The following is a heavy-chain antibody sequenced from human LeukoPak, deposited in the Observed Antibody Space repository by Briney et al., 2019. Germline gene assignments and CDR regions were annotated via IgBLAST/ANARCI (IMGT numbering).Heavy chain of an antibody. CDR1: GFTFSSYA. CDR3: ARDFEPGY. J-gene: IGHJ4*02. Sequence: PGGSLRLSCAASGFTFSSYAMSWVRQAPGKGLEWVSGISGSGGSTYYADSVKGRFTISRDNAKNSLYLQMNSLRAEDTAVYYCARDFEPGYWGQGTLVTVSS. CDR2: ISGSGGST. D-gene: IGHD1-14*01. V-gene: IGHV3-23*01.